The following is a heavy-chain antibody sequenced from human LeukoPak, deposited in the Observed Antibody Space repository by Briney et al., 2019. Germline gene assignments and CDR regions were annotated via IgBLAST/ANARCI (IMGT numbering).Heavy chain of an antibody. CDR3: ATICGYSYAYEAKNWVDL. CDR2: FDPEDGET. CDR1: GYTFTKLY. D-gene: IGHD5-18*01. J-gene: IGHJ5*02. V-gene: IGHV1-24*01. Sequence: WASVKHSCKVSGYTFTKLYMHWVRQAPGKGLEWMGGFDPEDGETIYAQKFQGRVTMTKDTSTDTAYMELSSLRSEDTAVYYCATICGYSYAYEAKNWVDLWAQGPLVTVSS.